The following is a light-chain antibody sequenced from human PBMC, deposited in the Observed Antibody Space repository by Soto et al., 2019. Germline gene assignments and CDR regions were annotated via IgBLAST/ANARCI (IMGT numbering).Light chain of an antibody. J-gene: IGKJ4*01. Sequence: EIMMTQSPATVSVSPGERATLSCRASQSIRTNVAWYQQKPGQALRLLIYDASTRATGLSSRFSGSGSGTGFSRAISSQQSEDDAIYYCQQYNDWPPLTFGGGTRLEI. CDR3: QQYNDWPPLT. V-gene: IGKV3-15*01. CDR2: DAS. CDR1: QSIRTN.